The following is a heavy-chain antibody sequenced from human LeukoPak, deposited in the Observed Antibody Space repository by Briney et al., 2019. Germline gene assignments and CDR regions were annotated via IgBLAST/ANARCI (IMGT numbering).Heavy chain of an antibody. CDR2: ISTSSNTI. CDR3: ARDKITPPRPFDY. CDR1: GFTFKSYN. Sequence: GGSLRLSCAASGFTFKSYNMNWVRQAPGRGLEWVSYISTSSNTIFYADSVKGRFTISRDNAGNSLYLQMNSLRAEDTAVYYCARDKITPPRPFDYWGQGTLVTVSS. D-gene: IGHD2-15*01. V-gene: IGHV3-48*01. J-gene: IGHJ4*02.